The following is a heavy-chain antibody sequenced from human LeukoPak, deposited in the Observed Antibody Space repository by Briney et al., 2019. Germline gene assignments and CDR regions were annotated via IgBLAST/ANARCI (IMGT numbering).Heavy chain of an antibody. V-gene: IGHV3-23*01. Sequence: GGSLRLSCAASGFTFSSYAMSWVRQAPGKGLEWVSAISGSGGSTYYADSVKGRFTISRDNSKNTLYLQMNSLRAEDTAVYYCARDPGYCANGVCYSRYFDYWGQGTLVTVSS. D-gene: IGHD2-8*01. CDR3: ARDPGYCANGVCYSRYFDY. CDR2: ISGSGGST. J-gene: IGHJ4*02. CDR1: GFTFSSYA.